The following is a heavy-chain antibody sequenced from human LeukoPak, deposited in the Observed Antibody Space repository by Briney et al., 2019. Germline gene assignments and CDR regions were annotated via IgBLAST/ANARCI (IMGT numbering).Heavy chain of an antibody. J-gene: IGHJ5*02. D-gene: IGHD6-13*01. V-gene: IGHV4-59*08. CDR3: AAAYYNWFDP. Sequence: SETLSLTCTVSGGSSSNYYWNWIRQPPGKGLEWIGYIHYSGITNYNPSLKSRVTMSVDTSKNQFSLKLSSVTAADTAVYYCAAAYYNWFDPWGQGTLVTVSS. CDR1: GGSSSNYY. CDR2: IHYSGIT.